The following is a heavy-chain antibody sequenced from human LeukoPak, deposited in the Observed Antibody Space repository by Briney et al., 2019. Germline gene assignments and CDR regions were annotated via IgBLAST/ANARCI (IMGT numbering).Heavy chain of an antibody. CDR2: IYYSGST. J-gene: IGHJ4*02. CDR1: GGSISSSSYY. CDR3: AREMVEMATIDY. V-gene: IGHV4-39*07. D-gene: IGHD5-24*01. Sequence: SQTLSLTCTVSGGSISSSSYYWGWIRQPPGKGLEWIGSIYYSGSTYYNPSLKSRVTISVDTSKNQFSLKLSSVTAADTAVYYCAREMVEMATIDYWGQGTLVTVSS.